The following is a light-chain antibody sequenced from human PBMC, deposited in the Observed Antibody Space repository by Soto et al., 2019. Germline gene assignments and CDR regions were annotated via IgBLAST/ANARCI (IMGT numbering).Light chain of an antibody. CDR3: QQHANWPLT. V-gene: IGKV3-11*01. CDR1: QSVGNN. J-gene: IGKJ4*01. CDR2: EAS. Sequence: EIVLTQSPATLSFSPGERATRSCRASQSVGNNLAWYQQKPGQAPGLLIYEASTRATGIPARFSGSGSGTDFTLTISSLEPEDFAVYYCQQHANWPLTFGGGTKVDIK.